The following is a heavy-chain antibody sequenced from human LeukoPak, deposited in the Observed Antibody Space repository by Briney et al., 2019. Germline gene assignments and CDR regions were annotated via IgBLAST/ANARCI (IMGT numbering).Heavy chain of an antibody. D-gene: IGHD2-21*01. V-gene: IGHV2-5*02. CDR1: GLSLTTSGVA. CDR2: IYWDDDR. CDR3: ANRSDSHFDS. Sequence: SGPTLVKPGQTLTLTCTFSGLSLTTSGVAVGWIRQPPGKALEWLALIYWDDDRRYNAALKNRLTVTKDTAKKQVVLTLTNMDPVDTATYFCANRSDSHFDSWGQGILVTVSS. J-gene: IGHJ4*02.